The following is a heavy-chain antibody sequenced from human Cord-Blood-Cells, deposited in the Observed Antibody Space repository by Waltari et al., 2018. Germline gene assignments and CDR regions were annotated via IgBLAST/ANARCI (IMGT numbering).Heavy chain of an antibody. J-gene: IGHJ4*02. Sequence: EVQLVESGGGLVQPGGSLRLSCAASGFTFSSYEMNWVRQAPGKGLEWVSYISSSGSTIYYADSVKGRFTISRDNAKNSLYLQMNSLRAEDTAVYYCARDRGAGIFDYWGQGILVTVSS. CDR2: ISSSGSTI. CDR1: GFTFSSYE. D-gene: IGHD1-26*01. CDR3: ARDRGAGIFDY. V-gene: IGHV3-48*03.